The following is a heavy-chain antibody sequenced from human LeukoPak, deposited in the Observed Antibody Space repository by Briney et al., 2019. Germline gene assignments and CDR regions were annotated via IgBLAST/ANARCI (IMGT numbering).Heavy chain of an antibody. CDR3: AKNHERGRYDSFDM. D-gene: IGHD3-16*02. CDR2: ISGRGGSE. CDR1: GFTFSGSV. J-gene: IGHJ3*02. V-gene: IGHV3-23*01. Sequence: PGGSLRLSCAAFGFTFSGSVMTWVRQPPGKGLQGVADISGRGGSEYYAESVKGRFSISRDNSKNTLYLQLDSLRAEDSAVYYCAKNHERGRYDSFDMWAQGSWVTVSS.